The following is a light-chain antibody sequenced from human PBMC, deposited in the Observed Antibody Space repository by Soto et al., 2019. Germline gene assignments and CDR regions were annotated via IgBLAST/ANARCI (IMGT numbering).Light chain of an antibody. V-gene: IGLV1-40*01. Sequence: QSALTQPPSVSGARGQRVTISCTGSSSNIGAGYDVHWYQQLPGTAPKLLIYGNSNRPSGVPDRFSGSKSGTSASLAITGLQAEDEADYYCQSYDSSLSGSGVFGGGTKLTVL. CDR3: QSYDSSLSGSGV. CDR2: GNS. CDR1: SSNIGAGYD. J-gene: IGLJ3*02.